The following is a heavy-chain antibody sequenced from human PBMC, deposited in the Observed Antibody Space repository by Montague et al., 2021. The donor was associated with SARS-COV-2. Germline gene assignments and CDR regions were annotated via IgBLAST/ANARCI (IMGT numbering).Heavy chain of an antibody. J-gene: IGHJ2*01. CDR1: GFTFSSYG. CDR2: IWYDGSNK. V-gene: IGHV3-33*06. Sequence: SLRLSCVASGFTFSSYGMHWVRQAPGKGLEWVAVIWYDGSNKYYADSVKGRFTISRDNSKNTLNLQMNSLRAEDTAVYYCAKEIIEVAADWYFDLWGRGTLVTVSS. CDR3: AKEIIEVAADWYFDL. D-gene: IGHD6-19*01.